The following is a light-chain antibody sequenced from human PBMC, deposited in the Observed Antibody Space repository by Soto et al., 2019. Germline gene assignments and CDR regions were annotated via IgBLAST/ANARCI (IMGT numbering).Light chain of an antibody. CDR3: QQYYNWPLT. CDR1: QSVSNI. V-gene: IGKV3-15*01. CDR2: GAS. J-gene: IGKJ4*01. Sequence: EIVMTQSPATLSVSPGERATLSCRASQSVSNILAWYQQKPGQAPRLLIYGASTRATGIPARFSGSGSETEFTLTISSLQSEDFAVYYCQQYYNWPLTFGGGTKVDIK.